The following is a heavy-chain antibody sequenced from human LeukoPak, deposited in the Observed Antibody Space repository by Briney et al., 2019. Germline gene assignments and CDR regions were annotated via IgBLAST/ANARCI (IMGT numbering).Heavy chain of an antibody. CDR1: GGSFSAYY. Sequence: SETLSLTCAVYGGSFSAYYWSWFRQPPGKGLEWIGKTNHSEDRNYNPSRKSRVTMAVDTSKNQFSLKLSSVTAADTAVYYCARHPEYYFDYWGQGTLVTVSS. CDR2: TNHSEDR. J-gene: IGHJ4*02. V-gene: IGHV4-34*01. CDR3: ARHPEYYFDY.